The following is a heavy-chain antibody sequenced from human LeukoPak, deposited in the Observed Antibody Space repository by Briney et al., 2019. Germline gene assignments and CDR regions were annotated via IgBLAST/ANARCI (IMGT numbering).Heavy chain of an antibody. D-gene: IGHD6-13*01. Sequence: SETLSLTCAVSGYSISSGYYWGWIRQPPGKGLEWIGSIYHSGSTYYNPSLKRLVTISVDTYRNHFSLKLSSVTAADTAVYYCARLGSSYRLIDYWGQGTLVTVSS. CDR1: GYSISSGYY. J-gene: IGHJ4*02. V-gene: IGHV4-38-2*01. CDR2: IYHSGST. CDR3: ARLGSSYRLIDY.